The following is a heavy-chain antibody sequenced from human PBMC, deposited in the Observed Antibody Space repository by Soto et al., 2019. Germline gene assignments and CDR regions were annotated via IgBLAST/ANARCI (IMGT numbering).Heavy chain of an antibody. Sequence: SRNLYLTGAVSDVSRSSYYWSWTGQPPGKGLEWIGYVFYNEIINYSPSLKGRVTMSMQLSTHHFSLELTSVTAADTAVYSCARVCVGGRSSTHHDYWCPGVLVT. D-gene: IGHD6-6*01. V-gene: IGHV4-59*01. J-gene: IGHJ4*02. CDR3: ARVCVGGRSSTHHDY. CDR2: VFYNEII. CDR1: DVSRSSYY.